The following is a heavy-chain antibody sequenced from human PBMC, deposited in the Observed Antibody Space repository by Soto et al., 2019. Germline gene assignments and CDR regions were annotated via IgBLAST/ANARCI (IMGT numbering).Heavy chain of an antibody. Sequence: GSLRLPGAASGFTISINYRSWGRQAPGKGLEWVSVIYSGGSTYYADSVKGRFTISRDNSKNTLYLQMNSLRAEDTAVYYCARADDSIGYYPFQHWGQGTMVT. D-gene: IGHD3-22*01. CDR1: GFTISINY. CDR2: IYSGGST. J-gene: IGHJ1*01. CDR3: ARADDSIGYYPFQH. V-gene: IGHV3-53*01.